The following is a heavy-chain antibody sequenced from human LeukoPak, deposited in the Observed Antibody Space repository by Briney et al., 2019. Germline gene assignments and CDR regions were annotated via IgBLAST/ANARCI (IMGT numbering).Heavy chain of an antibody. CDR1: GYTFTGYY. J-gene: IGHJ4*02. Sequence: ASVKVSCKASGYTFTGYYKHWVRQAPGQGLEWMGWINPNSGGTNYAQKFQGWVTMTRDTSISTAYMELSRLRSDDTAVYYCARGGIERLGTGGSTSPFDYWGQGTLVTVSS. D-gene: IGHD2-2*01. V-gene: IGHV1-2*04. CDR2: INPNSGGT. CDR3: ARGGIERLGTGGSTSPFDY.